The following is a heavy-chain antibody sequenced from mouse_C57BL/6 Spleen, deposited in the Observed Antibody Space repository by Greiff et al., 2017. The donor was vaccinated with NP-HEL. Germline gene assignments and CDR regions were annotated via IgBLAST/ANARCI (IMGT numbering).Heavy chain of an antibody. CDR1: GYTFTSYW. V-gene: IGHV1-55*01. CDR3: ARGDSNTAMDY. J-gene: IGHJ4*01. Sequence: VQLQQPGAELVKPGASVKMSCKASGYTFTSYWITWVKQRPGQGLEWIGDIYPGSGSTNYNEKFKSKATPTVDTSSSTAYMQLSSLTSEDSAVYYCARGDSNTAMDYWGQGTSVTVSS. CDR2: IYPGSGST.